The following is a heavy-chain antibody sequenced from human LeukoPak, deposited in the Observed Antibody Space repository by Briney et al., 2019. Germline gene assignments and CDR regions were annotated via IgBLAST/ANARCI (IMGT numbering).Heavy chain of an antibody. V-gene: IGHV3-11*01. D-gene: IGHD2/OR15-2a*01. CDR2: ISGNGRFI. CDR1: GFTFSDYY. Sequence: GGSLRLSCAASGFTFSDYYINWIRQAPGKGLEWLSYISGNGRFIEYADSVKGRFTISRDNAQNLLYLQMNSLRAEDTAIYYCARDLNTGMDVWGRGATVTVSS. CDR3: ARDLNTGMDV. J-gene: IGHJ6*02.